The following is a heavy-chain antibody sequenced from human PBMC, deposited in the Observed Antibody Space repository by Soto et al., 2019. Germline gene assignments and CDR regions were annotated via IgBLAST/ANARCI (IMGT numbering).Heavy chain of an antibody. CDR2: IYHSGGT. D-gene: IGHD5-12*01. V-gene: IGHV4-30-2*01. J-gene: IGHJ5*02. Sequence: SETLSLTCAVSGGSISTGDYSWSWIRQPPGKGLEWIGYIYHSGGTYYNPSLKSRVTISVDRSTNQFSLKLSSVTAADTAVYYCARDSDYSPLMPWGQGTLVTVSS. CDR1: GGSISTGDYS. CDR3: ARDSDYSPLMP.